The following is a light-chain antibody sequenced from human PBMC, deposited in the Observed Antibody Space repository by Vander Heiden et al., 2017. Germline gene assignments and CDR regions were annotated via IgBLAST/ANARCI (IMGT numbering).Light chain of an antibody. CDR1: KLGDKY. V-gene: IGLV3-1*01. J-gene: IGLJ1*01. CDR2: QDS. CDR3: QAWDSSTAV. Sequence: SYELTQPPSVSVSPGQTASITCSGDKLGDKYACWYQQKPGQSPGRVIYQDSKRPSGIPERFSGSNSGNTATLTISGTQAMDEADYYCQAWDSSTAVFGTGTKVTVL.